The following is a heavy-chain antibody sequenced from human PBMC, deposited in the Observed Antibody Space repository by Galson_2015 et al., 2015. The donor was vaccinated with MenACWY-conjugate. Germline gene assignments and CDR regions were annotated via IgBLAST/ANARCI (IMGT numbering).Heavy chain of an antibody. J-gene: IGHJ4*02. Sequence: SLRLSCAASGFIFNTYWMHWVRHAPGKGLVWVSRINPGGSSTTYADSVKGRFTISRDNAKNTLYLQMNSLRPEDTAVFYCAKSRGVSFYFDSWGQGTLVTVSS. V-gene: IGHV3-74*01. CDR1: GFIFNTYW. CDR2: INPGGSST. CDR3: AKSRGVSFYFDS. D-gene: IGHD3-10*01.